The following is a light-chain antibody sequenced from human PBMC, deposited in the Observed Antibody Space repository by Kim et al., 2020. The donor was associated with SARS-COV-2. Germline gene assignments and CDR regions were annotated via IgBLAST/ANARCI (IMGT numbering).Light chain of an antibody. CDR1: SLRSYY. V-gene: IGLV3-19*01. CDR2: GKN. Sequence: SSELTQDPAVSVAFGQTVRITCQGDSLRSYYATWYQQKPGQAPIVVIYGKNNRPSGIPDRFSGSSSGNTASLTITGTQAGDEADYYCNSRDSNDNVVFGG. J-gene: IGLJ2*01. CDR3: NSRDSNDNVV.